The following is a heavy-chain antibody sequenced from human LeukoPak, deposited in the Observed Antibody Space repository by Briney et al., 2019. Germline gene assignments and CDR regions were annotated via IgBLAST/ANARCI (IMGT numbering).Heavy chain of an antibody. CDR1: GSTFSSYW. Sequence: PGGSLRLSCAASGSTFSSYWMHWVRQAPGKGLVWVSRINSDGSSTSYADSVKGRFTISRDNAKNTLYLQMNSLRAEDTAVYYCARDQYYYDSSGYYSSYYFDYWGQGTLVTVSS. V-gene: IGHV3-74*01. CDR2: INSDGSST. CDR3: ARDQYYYDSSGYYSSYYFDY. D-gene: IGHD3-22*01. J-gene: IGHJ4*02.